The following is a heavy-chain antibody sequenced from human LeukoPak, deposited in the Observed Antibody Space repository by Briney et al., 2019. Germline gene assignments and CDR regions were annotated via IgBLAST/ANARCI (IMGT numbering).Heavy chain of an antibody. CDR2: INHSGST. CDR1: GGSFSGYY. V-gene: IGHV4-34*01. D-gene: IGHD3-3*01. Sequence: SETLSLTCAVYGGSFSGYYWSWIRQPPGKGLEWIGEINHSGSTNYNPSLKSRVTISVDTSKNQFSLKLSSVTAADTAVYYCARDTIFGFYFDYWGQGTLVTVSS. CDR3: ARDTIFGFYFDY. J-gene: IGHJ4*02.